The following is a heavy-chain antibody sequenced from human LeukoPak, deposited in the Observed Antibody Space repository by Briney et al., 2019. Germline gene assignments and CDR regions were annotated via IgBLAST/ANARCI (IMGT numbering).Heavy chain of an antibody. D-gene: IGHD2-2*01. CDR3: GIVVVPAAPEYYYYYGMDV. Sequence: GASVKVSCKASGGTFSSYAISWVRQAPGQGLEWMGGIIPIFGTANYAQKFQGRVTITADESTSTAYMELSSLRSEDTAVYYCGIVVVPAAPEYYYYYGMDVWGQGTTVTVSS. CDR2: IIPIFGTA. V-gene: IGHV1-69*13. CDR1: GGTFSSYA. J-gene: IGHJ6*02.